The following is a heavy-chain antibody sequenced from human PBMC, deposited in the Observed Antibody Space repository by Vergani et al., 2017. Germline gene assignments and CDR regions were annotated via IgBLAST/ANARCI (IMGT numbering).Heavy chain of an antibody. Sequence: EVQLVQSGAEVKKPGESLKISCQISGYSFTNYWIGWVRQMPGKGLEWMGLIHPADSDTRYSPSFQGQVTISVDKSISTAYLQRSSLGASDSAMYYCARLYGRDSSGSKYFDYGGQGTLVTVSS. J-gene: IGHJ4*02. V-gene: IGHV5-51*01. CDR3: ARLYGRDSSGSKYFDY. D-gene: IGHD3-22*01. CDR2: IHPADSDT. CDR1: GYSFTNYW.